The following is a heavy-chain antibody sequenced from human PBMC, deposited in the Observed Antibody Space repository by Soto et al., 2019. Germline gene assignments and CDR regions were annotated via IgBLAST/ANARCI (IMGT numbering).Heavy chain of an antibody. J-gene: IGHJ3*02. CDR1: GGSISSSSYY. CDR3: AREGDGFDI. Sequence: SETLSLTCTVSGGSISSSSYYWGWIRQPPGKGLEWIGSIYYSGSTYYNPSLKSRVTISVDTSKNQFSLKLSSVTAADTAVYYCAREGDGFDIWGQGTLVTVSS. CDR2: IYYSGST. V-gene: IGHV4-39*07.